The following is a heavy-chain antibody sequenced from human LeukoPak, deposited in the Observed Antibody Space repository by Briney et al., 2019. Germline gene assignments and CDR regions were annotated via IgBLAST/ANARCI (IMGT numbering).Heavy chain of an antibody. V-gene: IGHV3-48*04. CDR2: ISSSGNTI. CDR1: GFTFSSYS. J-gene: IGHJ4*02. Sequence: GGSLRLSCAASGFTFSSYSMNWVRQAPGKGLEWVSYISSSGNTIYYADSVRGRFTISRDNAKNSLYLQITRLRPEDTAVYYCASSSCGGYCYGCCSSVRFDYWGQGTLVTVSS. D-gene: IGHD2-21*02. CDR3: ASSSCGGYCYGCCSSVRFDY.